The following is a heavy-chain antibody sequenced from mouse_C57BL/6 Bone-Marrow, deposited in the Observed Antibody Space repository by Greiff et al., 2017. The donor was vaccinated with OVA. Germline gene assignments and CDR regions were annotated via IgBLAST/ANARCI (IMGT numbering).Heavy chain of an antibody. Sequence: VQLQQSGAELARPGASVKLSCKASGYTFTSYGISWVKQRTGQGLEWIGEIYPRSGNTYYNEKFKGKATLTADKSSSTAYMELRSLTSEDSAVYFCARPDYDGSSYSYWYFDVWGTGTTVTVSS. CDR3: ARPDYDGSSYSYWYFDV. V-gene: IGHV1-81*01. D-gene: IGHD1-1*01. J-gene: IGHJ1*03. CDR1: GYTFTSYG. CDR2: IYPRSGNT.